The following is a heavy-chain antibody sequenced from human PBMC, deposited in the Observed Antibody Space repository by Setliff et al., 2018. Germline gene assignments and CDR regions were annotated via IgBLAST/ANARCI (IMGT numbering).Heavy chain of an antibody. CDR3: ARDNPILGATDY. Sequence: TSETLSLTCAVSGASISSGSYYWSWLRQPAGKGLEWVGRLHSSGSTNYNPSLKNRVSISMDTSKTHFSLKLSSLTAADTALYFCARDNPILGATDYWGQGSLVTVSS. CDR1: GASISSGSYY. D-gene: IGHD1-26*01. V-gene: IGHV4-61*02. CDR2: LHSSGST. J-gene: IGHJ4*02.